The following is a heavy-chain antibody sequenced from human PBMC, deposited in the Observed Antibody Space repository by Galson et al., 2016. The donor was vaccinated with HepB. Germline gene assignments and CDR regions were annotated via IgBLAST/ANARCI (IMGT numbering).Heavy chain of an antibody. V-gene: IGHV1-2*02. Sequence: SVKVSCKASGYIFTDKYLHWVRQAPGQGLEWMGWINPKTGGANSAQKFQGRVTMTRDTSISTAYMEVSRLTSDDTAVYFCARVKWLERAYDVWGQGTMVTFSS. CDR2: INPKTGGA. D-gene: IGHD5-12*01. J-gene: IGHJ3*01. CDR1: GYIFTDKY. CDR3: ARVKWLERAYDV.